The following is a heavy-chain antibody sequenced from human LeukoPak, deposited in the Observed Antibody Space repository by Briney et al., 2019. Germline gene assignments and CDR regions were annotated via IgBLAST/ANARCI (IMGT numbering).Heavy chain of an antibody. V-gene: IGHV3-74*01. CDR3: VRGGTNDY. CDR2: IYSDGSST. D-gene: IGHD3-16*01. J-gene: IGHJ4*02. CDR1: GFTFSSYW. Sequence: PGGSLGLSCAASGFTFSSYWMHWVRQAPGKGLVWVSDIYSDGSSTNYADSVKGRFTISRDNGKNTLYLQMNSLRVEDTAVYYCVRGGTNDYWGQGTLVTVSS.